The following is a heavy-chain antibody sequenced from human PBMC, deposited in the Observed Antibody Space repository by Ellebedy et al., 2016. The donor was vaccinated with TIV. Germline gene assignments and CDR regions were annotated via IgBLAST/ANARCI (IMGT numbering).Heavy chain of an antibody. Sequence: AASVKVSCKASGYTFTSHAMHWVRQAPGQRLEWMGWINAANDNTVYSQKFQDRVTITRDTSASTAYMELSSLRSEDTAVYYCARDWALSLPLYVFDIWGQGTAVTVSS. CDR3: ARDWALSLPLYVFDI. D-gene: IGHD3-16*01. J-gene: IGHJ3*02. CDR1: GYTFTSHA. V-gene: IGHV1-3*01. CDR2: INAANDNT.